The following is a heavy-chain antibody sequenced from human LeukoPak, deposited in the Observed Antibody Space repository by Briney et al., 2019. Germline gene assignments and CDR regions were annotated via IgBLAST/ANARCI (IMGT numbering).Heavy chain of an antibody. D-gene: IGHD6-19*01. V-gene: IGHV1-2*02. CDR1: GYTFTGYF. CDR3: ARDSCGGGGCHYWYFDL. J-gene: IGHJ2*01. Sequence: ASVKVSCKASGYTFTGYFMHWVRQAPGQGLEWMGWINPNSGGTNYAQKFQGRVTMTGDTSISTAYMELSRLRSDDTAVYYCARDSCGGGGCHYWYFDLWGRGALVTVSS. CDR2: INPNSGGT.